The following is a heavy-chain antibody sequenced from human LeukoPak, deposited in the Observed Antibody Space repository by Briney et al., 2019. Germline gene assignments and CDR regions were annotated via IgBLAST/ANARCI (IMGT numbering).Heavy chain of an antibody. V-gene: IGHV3-21*01. CDR1: GFTFSSYS. J-gene: IGHJ5*02. CDR3: ARDLNWNYVP. CDR2: ISSSSSYI. Sequence: KPGGSLRLSCADSGFTFSSYSMNWVRQAPGKGLEWVSSISSSSSYIYYADSVKGRFTISRDNAKNSLYLQMNSLRAEDTAVYYCARDLNWNYVPWGRGTLVTVSS. D-gene: IGHD1-7*01.